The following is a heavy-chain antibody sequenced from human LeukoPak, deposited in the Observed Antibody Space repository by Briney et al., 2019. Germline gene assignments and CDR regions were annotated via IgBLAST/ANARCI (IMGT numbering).Heavy chain of an antibody. CDR1: GGSISSGGYY. CDR2: IYYSGST. D-gene: IGHD4-23*01. Sequence: SETLSLTCTVSGGSISSGGYYWSWIRQHPGKGLEWIGYIYYSGSTYYNPSLKSRVTISVDTSKNQFSLKLSSVTAADTAVYYCASVNYGGPVNGAVDYWGQGTLVTVSS. CDR3: ASVNYGGPVNGAVDY. V-gene: IGHV4-31*03. J-gene: IGHJ4*02.